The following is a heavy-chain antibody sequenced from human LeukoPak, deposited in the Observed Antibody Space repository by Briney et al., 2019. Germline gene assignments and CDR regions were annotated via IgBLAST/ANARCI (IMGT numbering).Heavy chain of an antibody. D-gene: IGHD3-22*01. CDR3: ASIEDYYDSSGYHLRGAFDI. Sequence: ASVKVSCKASGYTFTSYGINWVRQAPGQGLEWMGWINPNSGGTNYAQKFQGRVTMTRDTSISTAYMELSRLRSDDTAVYYCASIEDYYDSSGYHLRGAFDIWGQGTMVTVSS. CDR2: INPNSGGT. V-gene: IGHV1-2*02. CDR1: GYTFTSYG. J-gene: IGHJ3*02.